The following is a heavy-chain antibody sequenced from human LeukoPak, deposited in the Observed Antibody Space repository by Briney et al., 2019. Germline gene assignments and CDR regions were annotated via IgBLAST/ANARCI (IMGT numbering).Heavy chain of an antibody. CDR1: GFTFNNYA. J-gene: IGHJ5*02. Sequence: GGSLRLSCAASGFTFNNYAMSWVRQAPGKGLEWVSSISSSGGSTYYADSVKGRFTISRDNSKNTLYLQMNSLRAEDTAVYYCAKGFRSYPNWFDPWGQGTLVTVSS. CDR2: ISSSGGST. V-gene: IGHV3-23*01. D-gene: IGHD1-26*01. CDR3: AKGFRSYPNWFDP.